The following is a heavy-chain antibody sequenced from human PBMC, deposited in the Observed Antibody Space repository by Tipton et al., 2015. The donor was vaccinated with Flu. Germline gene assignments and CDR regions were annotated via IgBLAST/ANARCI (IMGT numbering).Heavy chain of an antibody. J-gene: IGHJ3*02. CDR3: ARDRAGYDFWSGYYHKHDAFDI. D-gene: IGHD3-3*01. V-gene: IGHV4-59*01. Sequence: LRLSCTVSGGSISSYYWSGIRQPPGKGLEWIGYIYYSGSTNYNPSLKSRVTISVDTSKNQFSLKLSSVTAADTAVYYCARDRAGYDFWSGYYHKHDAFDIWGQGTMVTVSS. CDR2: IYYSGST. CDR1: GGSISSYY.